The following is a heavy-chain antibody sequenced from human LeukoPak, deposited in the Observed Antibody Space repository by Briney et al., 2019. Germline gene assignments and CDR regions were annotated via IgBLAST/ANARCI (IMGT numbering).Heavy chain of an antibody. CDR3: AKEGRYDSSGYYHLDY. V-gene: IGHV3-30*02. CDR2: IRYDGSNK. Sequence: PGGSLRLSCAASGFTFNRYGMHWVRQAPGKGLEWVSFIRYDGSNKYYADSVKGRFTISRDNSKNSLYLQMNSLRAEETAVYYCAKEGRYDSSGYYHLDYWGQGTLVTVSS. CDR1: GFTFNRYG. D-gene: IGHD3-22*01. J-gene: IGHJ4*02.